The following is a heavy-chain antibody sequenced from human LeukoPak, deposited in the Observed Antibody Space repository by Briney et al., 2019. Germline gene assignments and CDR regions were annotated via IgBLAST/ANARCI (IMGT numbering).Heavy chain of an antibody. D-gene: IGHD4-11*01. J-gene: IGHJ5*02. CDR2: IYYSGST. V-gene: IGHV4-59*01. CDR1: GGSISSYY. CDR3: AREATTVTGNWFDP. Sequence: PSETPSLTCTVSGGSISSYYWSWIRQPPGKGLEWIGYIYYSGSTNYNPSLKSRVTISVDTSKNQFSLKLSSVTAADTAVYYCAREATTVTGNWFDPWGQGTLVTVSS.